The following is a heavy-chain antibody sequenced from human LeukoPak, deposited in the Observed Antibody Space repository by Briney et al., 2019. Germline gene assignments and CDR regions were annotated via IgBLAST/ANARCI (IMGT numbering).Heavy chain of an antibody. Sequence: ASVKVSCKASGYTFTSYAMNWVRQAPGQGLEWMGWINTNTGNPTYAQGFTGRFVFSLDTSVSTAYLQISSLKAEDTAVYYCARDMAARPYNWFDPWGQGILVTVSS. D-gene: IGHD6-6*01. CDR1: GYTFTSYA. V-gene: IGHV7-4-1*02. CDR2: INTNTGNP. CDR3: ARDMAARPYNWFDP. J-gene: IGHJ5*02.